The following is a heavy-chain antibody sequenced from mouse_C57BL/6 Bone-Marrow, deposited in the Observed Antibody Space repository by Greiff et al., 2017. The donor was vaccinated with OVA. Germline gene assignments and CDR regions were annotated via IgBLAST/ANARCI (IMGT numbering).Heavy chain of an antibody. D-gene: IGHD1-1*01. CDR2: IDPSDSYT. J-gene: IGHJ4*01. Sequence: VQLQQPGAELVMPGASVKLSCKASGYTFTSYWMHWVKQRPGQGLEWIGEIDPSDSYTNYNQKFKGKSTLTVDKSSSTAYMQLSSLTSEDTAVYYCTTSDSKTLYYYAMDYWGQGTSVTVSS. CDR1: GYTFTSYW. CDR3: TTSDSKTLYYYAMDY. V-gene: IGHV1-69*01.